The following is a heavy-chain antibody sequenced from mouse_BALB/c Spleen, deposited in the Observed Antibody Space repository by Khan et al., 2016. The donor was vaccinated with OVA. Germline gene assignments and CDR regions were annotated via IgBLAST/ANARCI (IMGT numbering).Heavy chain of an antibody. CDR1: GYTFSSYW. V-gene: IGHV1-9*01. Sequence: QVRLQQSGGDLMKPGASVKISCKATGYTFSSYWIEWVKQRPGHGLEWIGQIFPGSVSTTYNEKFKGKATFTADTSSNTAYMQLSSLTSEDSAFYYCARGGYGGFAYWGQGTLVTVSA. CDR3: ARGGYGGFAY. CDR2: IFPGSVST. J-gene: IGHJ3*01. D-gene: IGHD2-2*01.